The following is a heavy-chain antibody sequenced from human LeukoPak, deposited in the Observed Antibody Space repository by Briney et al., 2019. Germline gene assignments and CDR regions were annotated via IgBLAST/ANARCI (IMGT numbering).Heavy chain of an antibody. CDR1: GGSISSSRHY. CDR2: IYYSGST. V-gene: IGHV4-39*01. J-gene: IGHJ5*02. Sequence: PSETLSLTCNVSGGSISSSRHYWAWLRQPPGKGLEWIGNIYYSGSTYYNPSLKSRVSISVDTSKNVFSLNLTSVTAADTAAYFCARLCSRQPGISGAIGWFDPWGQGALVTVS. D-gene: IGHD1-7*01. CDR3: ARLCSRQPGISGAIGWFDP.